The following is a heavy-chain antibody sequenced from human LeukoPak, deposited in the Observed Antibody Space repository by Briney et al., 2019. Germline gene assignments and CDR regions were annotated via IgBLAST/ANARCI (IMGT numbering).Heavy chain of an antibody. CDR2: IRYDGSNK. Sequence: GGSLRLPCAASGFTFGNYGMHWVRQAPGKGLEWVAFIRYDGSNKYYADSVEGRFTISRDNSKNTLYLQMNSLRAEDTAVYYCAKNPYYWGQGTLITVSS. CDR1: GFTFGNYG. J-gene: IGHJ4*02. V-gene: IGHV3-30*02. CDR3: AKNPYY.